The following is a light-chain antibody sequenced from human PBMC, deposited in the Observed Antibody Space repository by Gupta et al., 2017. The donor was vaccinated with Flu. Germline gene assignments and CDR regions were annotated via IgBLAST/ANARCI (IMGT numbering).Light chain of an antibody. CDR2: DTF. CDR1: QGISHD. V-gene: IGKV1-17*01. J-gene: IGKJ1*01. Sequence: DIQMTQSPSSLSASVGDRVTITCRASQGISHDLGWYQQKRGKAPKRLIYDTFSLQSGVPSRFSGSGSGTEFTLTISSLQPEDFATYYCLQYNSYPWTFGQGTKVEIK. CDR3: LQYNSYPWT.